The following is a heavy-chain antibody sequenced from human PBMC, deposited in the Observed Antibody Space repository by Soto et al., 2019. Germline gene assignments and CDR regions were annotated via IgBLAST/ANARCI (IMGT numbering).Heavy chain of an antibody. Sequence: QVQVVESGGGLVKPGGSLRLSCAASGFTFSDYYMSWIRQAPGKGLEWVSFTISSSDSTKYAAPVKGRFTFSSDNAKNLLYLQLNSLRAVDTAVYYCARGEVKGTTSTCEVYNWGQGTLVTVSS. CDR1: GFTFSDYY. V-gene: IGHV3-11*06. D-gene: IGHD1-7*01. CDR2: TISSSDST. J-gene: IGHJ4*02. CDR3: ARGEVKGTTSTCEVYN.